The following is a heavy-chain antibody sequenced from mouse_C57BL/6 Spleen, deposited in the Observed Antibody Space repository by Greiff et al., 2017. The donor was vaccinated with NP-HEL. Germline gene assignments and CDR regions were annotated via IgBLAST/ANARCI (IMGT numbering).Heavy chain of an antibody. CDR1: GFTFTDYY. D-gene: IGHD2-4*01. Sequence: EVKLVESGGGLVQPGGSLSLSCAASGFTFTDYYMSWVRQPPGKALEWLGFIRNKANGYTTEYSASVKGRFTISRDNSQSILYLQMNALRAEDSATYYCARLGDYEGAMDYWGQGTSVTVSS. J-gene: IGHJ4*01. V-gene: IGHV7-3*01. CDR2: IRNKANGYTT. CDR3: ARLGDYEGAMDY.